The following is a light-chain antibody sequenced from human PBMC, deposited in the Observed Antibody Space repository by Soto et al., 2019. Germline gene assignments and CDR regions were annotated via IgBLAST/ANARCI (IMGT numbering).Light chain of an antibody. CDR1: SSNIGSNY. CDR2: RNN. J-gene: IGLJ3*02. Sequence: QSVLTQPPSASETPGQRVTISCSGSSSNIGSNYVCWYQQLPGTAPKLLIYRNNQRPSGVPDRFSGSKSDTSASLAISGLRSEDEADDYCATWDDSLSGRVFGGGTKVTV. V-gene: IGLV1-47*01. CDR3: ATWDDSLSGRV.